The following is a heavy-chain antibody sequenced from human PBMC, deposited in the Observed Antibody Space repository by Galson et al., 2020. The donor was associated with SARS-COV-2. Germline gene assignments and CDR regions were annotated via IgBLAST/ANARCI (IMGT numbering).Heavy chain of an antibody. J-gene: IGHJ6*02. CDR1: GGSISSGGYY. CDR2: IYYSGST. D-gene: IGHD2-2*01. CDR3: ARDRKIRLSSTTNYGMDV. Sequence: SETLSLTCTVSGGSISSGGYYWSWIRQHPGKGLEWIGYIYYSGSTYYNPSLKSRVTISVDTSKNQFSLKLSSVTAADTAVYYCARDRKIRLSSTTNYGMDVWGQGTTVTVSS. V-gene: IGHV4-31*03.